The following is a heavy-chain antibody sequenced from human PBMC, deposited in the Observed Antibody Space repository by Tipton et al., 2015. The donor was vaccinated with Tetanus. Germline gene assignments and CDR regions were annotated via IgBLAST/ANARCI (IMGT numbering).Heavy chain of an antibody. CDR3: ARGSGSTFGGVQPLGVFDS. CDR1: GGSISSYY. Sequence: GLVKPSETLSLTCTVSGGSISSYYWSWIRQPPGKGLEWIGYIYYSGSTNYNPSLKSRVTISVDTSKNQFSLKLNSVTAADTALYYCARGSGSTFGGVQPLGVFDSWGQGTLVTVSS. D-gene: IGHD3-16*01. J-gene: IGHJ4*02. V-gene: IGHV4-59*12. CDR2: IYYSGST.